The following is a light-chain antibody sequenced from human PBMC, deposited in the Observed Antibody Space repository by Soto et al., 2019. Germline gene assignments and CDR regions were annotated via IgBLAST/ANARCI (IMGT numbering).Light chain of an antibody. CDR2: EVS. Sequence: QSVLTQPASVSGSPGQSITISCTGTSSDVGGYNFVSWYQQHPGKAPKLMIYEVSNRPSGVSDRFSGSKSGHTASLTISGLQAEDEADYYCSSYTSSSTDVFGTRTKLTVL. CDR3: SSYTSSSTDV. J-gene: IGLJ1*01. CDR1: SSDVGGYNF. V-gene: IGLV2-14*01.